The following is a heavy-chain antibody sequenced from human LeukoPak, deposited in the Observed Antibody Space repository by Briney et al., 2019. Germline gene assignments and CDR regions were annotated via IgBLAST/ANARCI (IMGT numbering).Heavy chain of an antibody. CDR2: IIPIFGTA. Sequence: ASVKVSCKASGGTFSSYAISWVRQAPGQGLEWMGRIIPIFGTANYAQKFQGRVTITTDESTSTAYMELSSLRSEDTAVYYCARGRYSRIFYYYYMDVWGKGTTVTVSS. CDR3: ARGRYSRIFYYYYMDV. V-gene: IGHV1-69*05. J-gene: IGHJ6*03. CDR1: GGTFSSYA. D-gene: IGHD6-13*01.